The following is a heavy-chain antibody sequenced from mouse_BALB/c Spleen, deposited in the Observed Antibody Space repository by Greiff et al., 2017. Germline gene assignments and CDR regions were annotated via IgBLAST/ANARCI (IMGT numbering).Heavy chain of an antibody. D-gene: IGHD2-1*01. CDR2: INPSNGGT. Sequence: VQLQQSGAELVKPGASVKLSCKASGYTFTSYYMYWVKQRLGQGLEWIGEINPSNGGTNFNEKLKSKATLTVDKSSSTAYMQLSSLTSEDSAVYYCTRRGGNYDFDYWGQGTTLTVSS. CDR1: GYTFTSYY. J-gene: IGHJ2*01. V-gene: IGHV1S81*02. CDR3: TRRGGNYDFDY.